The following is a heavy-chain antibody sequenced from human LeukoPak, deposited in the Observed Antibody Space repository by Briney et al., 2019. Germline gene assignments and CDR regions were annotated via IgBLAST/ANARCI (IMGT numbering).Heavy chain of an antibody. CDR2: IIPMFGTA. V-gene: IGHV1-69*05. Sequence: SPRVSFKASAGTFTTYAISWVRQAPGQGLEWLGGIIPMFGTANYAQKFQGRLTITTDESTSTAYMELSSLRSEDTAVYYWARGPELERFDYWGQGTLVTVSS. J-gene: IGHJ4*02. CDR1: AGTFTTYA. D-gene: IGHD1-1*01. CDR3: ARGPELERFDY.